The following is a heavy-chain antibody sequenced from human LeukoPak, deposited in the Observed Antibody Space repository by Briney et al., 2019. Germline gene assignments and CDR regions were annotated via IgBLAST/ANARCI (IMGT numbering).Heavy chain of an antibody. CDR2: ISYDGSNK. CDR3: AKATGIAVDFYYGMDV. CDR1: GFTFSSYG. D-gene: IGHD6-19*01. J-gene: IGHJ6*04. Sequence: PGRSLRLSCAASGFTFSSYGMHWVRQAPGKGLEWMAVISYDGSNKYYADSVKGRFTISRDNSKNTLYLQMNSLRAEDTAVYYCAKATGIAVDFYYGMDVWGKGTTVTVSS. V-gene: IGHV3-30*18.